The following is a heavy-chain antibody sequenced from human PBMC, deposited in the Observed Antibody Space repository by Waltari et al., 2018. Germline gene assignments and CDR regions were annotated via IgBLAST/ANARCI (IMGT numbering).Heavy chain of an antibody. CDR1: GGTFSSYA. D-gene: IGHD3-10*01. J-gene: IGHJ4*02. CDR2: SSPIFGTA. CDR3: GNRVYGSGSPRDY. V-gene: IGHV1-69*13. Sequence: QVQLVQSGAEVKKPGSSVKVSCKASGGTFSSYAISWERQAPGQGLEWEGRSSPIFGTANYAQKCQGRGTITSDKTTSTAYMELSSLRSEETAVYYCGNRVYGSGSPRDYWGQGTLVTVSS.